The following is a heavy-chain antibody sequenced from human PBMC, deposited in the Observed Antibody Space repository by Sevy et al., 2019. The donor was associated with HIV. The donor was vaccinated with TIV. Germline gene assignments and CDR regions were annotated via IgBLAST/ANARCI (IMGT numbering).Heavy chain of an antibody. V-gene: IGHV3-66*02. CDR2: IYSGVGT. CDR3: ASTSCSGGSCYSLIDA. J-gene: IGHJ4*02. Sequence: GGSLRLSCAASGFTVSGNYMSWVRQAPGKGLEWVSVIYSGVGTYYADSVKGRFTISRDTSKTTLYLQMNSLRFEDTAVYYCASTSCSGGSCYSLIDAWGQGTLVTVSS. D-gene: IGHD2-15*01. CDR1: GFTVSGNY.